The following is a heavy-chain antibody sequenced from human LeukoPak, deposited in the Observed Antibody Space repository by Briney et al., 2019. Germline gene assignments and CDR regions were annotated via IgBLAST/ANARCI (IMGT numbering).Heavy chain of an antibody. CDR1: GFSFSRYE. CDR2: IDTAGDP. D-gene: IGHD3-22*01. V-gene: IGHV3-13*05. CDR3: ARGKYYFDSINYFDP. Sequence: PGGSLRLSCAASGFSFSRYEMHWVRQAPGKGLEWVSSIDTAGDPYYSASVEGRFTISRKDSTNSFFLQMHSLRAGDTGVYFCARGKYYFDSINYFDPWGQGTLVTVSS. J-gene: IGHJ5*02.